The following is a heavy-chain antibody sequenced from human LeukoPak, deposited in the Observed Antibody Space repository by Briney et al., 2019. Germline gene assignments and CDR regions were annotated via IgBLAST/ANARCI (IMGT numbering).Heavy chain of an antibody. Sequence: PGGSLSLSCAASGFTFNSYSMSWVRQAPGKGLEWVSAISGSGGSTYYADSVKGRFTISRDNSKNTLYLQMNSLRAEDTAVYYSANWDRRGWYGNYYYYKDVWGKGTTVTVSS. CDR1: GFTFNSYS. J-gene: IGHJ6*03. V-gene: IGHV3-23*01. CDR2: ISGSGGST. D-gene: IGHD6-19*01. CDR3: ANWDRRGWYGNYYYYKDV.